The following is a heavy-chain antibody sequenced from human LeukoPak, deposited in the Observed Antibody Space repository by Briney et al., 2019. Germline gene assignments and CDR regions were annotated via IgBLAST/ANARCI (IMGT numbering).Heavy chain of an antibody. V-gene: IGHV4-61*01. CDR1: GGSIRSTTHY. J-gene: IGHJ4*02. Sequence: SETLSLTCTVSGGSIRSTTHYWSWIRQPPGKGLEWMGYIYHSGTTNYNPSLRSRVTISVDTSKNQFSLKLCSMTAADTAVYYCATMKAVRVNDFWSGYPDYWGQGTLVTVSS. CDR3: ATMKAVRVNDFWSGYPDY. CDR2: IYHSGTT. D-gene: IGHD3-3*01.